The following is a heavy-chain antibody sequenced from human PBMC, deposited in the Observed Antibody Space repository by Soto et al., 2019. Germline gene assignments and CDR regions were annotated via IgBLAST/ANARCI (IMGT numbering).Heavy chain of an antibody. V-gene: IGHV1-69*01. CDR2: IIPTFSTA. CDR1: GGTFSSYA. D-gene: IGHD2-2*01. J-gene: IGHJ5*02. Sequence: QVQLVQSGAEVKKPGSSVNVSCKASGGTFSSYAISWVRQAPGQGLEWMGGIIPTFSTANYAQKFQARVTISAAEPTSTAYMGLSSLTSADTAVYYCVRDRDIVGVQGWFDPWGQGTLVTVSS. CDR3: VRDRDIVGVQGWFDP.